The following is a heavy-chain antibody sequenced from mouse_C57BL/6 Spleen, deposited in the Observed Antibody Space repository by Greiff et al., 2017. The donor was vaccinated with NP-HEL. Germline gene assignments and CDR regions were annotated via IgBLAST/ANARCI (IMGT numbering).Heavy chain of an antibody. V-gene: IGHV14-2*01. J-gene: IGHJ2*01. CDR2: IDPEDGET. CDR1: GFNIKDYY. Sequence: EVKLMESGAELVKPGASVKLSCTASGFNIKDYYMHWVKQRTEQGLEWIGRIDPEDGETKYAPKFQGKATITADTSSNTAYLQLSSLTSEDTAVYYCASVSLTGTLDYWGQGTTLTVSS. D-gene: IGHD4-1*01. CDR3: ASVSLTGTLDY.